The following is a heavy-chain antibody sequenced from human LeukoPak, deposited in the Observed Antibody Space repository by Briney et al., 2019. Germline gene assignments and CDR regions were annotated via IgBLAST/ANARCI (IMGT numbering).Heavy chain of an antibody. CDR3: ARSGYDYPFDY. CDR2: INHSGST. CDR1: GGSFSGYY. J-gene: IGHJ4*02. V-gene: IGHV4-34*01. D-gene: IGHD5-12*01. Sequence: PSETLSLTCAVYGGSFSGYYWSWIRQPPGKGLEWIGEINHSGSTNYNPSLKSRVTISVDTSKNQFSLKLSSVTAADTAVYYCARSGYDYPFDYWGQGTLVTVSS.